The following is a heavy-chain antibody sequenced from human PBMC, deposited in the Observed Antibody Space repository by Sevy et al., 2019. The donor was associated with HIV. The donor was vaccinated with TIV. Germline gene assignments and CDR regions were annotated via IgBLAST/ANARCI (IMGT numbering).Heavy chain of an antibody. D-gene: IGHD6-6*01. CDR2: FDPEDGET. CDR1: GYTLTELS. CDR3: ATDLLRIAARPVDY. J-gene: IGHJ4*02. Sequence: ASVKVSCKVSGYTLTELSMHWVRQAPGKGLEWMGGFDPEDGETIYAQTFQGRVTMTEDTSTDTAYMELSSLRSEDTAVYYCATDLLRIAARPVDYWGQGTLVTVSS. V-gene: IGHV1-24*01.